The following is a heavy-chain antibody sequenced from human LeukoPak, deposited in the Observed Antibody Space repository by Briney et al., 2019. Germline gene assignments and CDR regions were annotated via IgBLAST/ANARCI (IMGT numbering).Heavy chain of an antibody. D-gene: IGHD3-3*01. CDR2: LYTGGST. CDR1: GGSISSHY. CDR3: ARYGFWSGYYYMDV. Sequence: PSETLSLTCTVSGGSISSHYWSWIRQPAGKGLEWIGRLYTGGSTNYNPSLKSRVTMSVDTSKKQFSLKLSSVTAADTAVYYCARYGFWSGYYYMDVWGKGTTVTVSS. V-gene: IGHV4-4*07. J-gene: IGHJ6*03.